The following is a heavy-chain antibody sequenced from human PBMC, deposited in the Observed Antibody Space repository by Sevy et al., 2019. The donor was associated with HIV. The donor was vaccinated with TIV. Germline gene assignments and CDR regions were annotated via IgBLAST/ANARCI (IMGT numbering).Heavy chain of an antibody. D-gene: IGHD2-8*01. CDR3: AREGCTKPHDY. CDR1: GFNFNIYS. Sequence: GGSLRLSFVASGFNFNIYSFSWVRQAPGKGLEWVSTLSFGCGRINYADSVQGRFTISRDDSKKTRYLEMHSLRVEDTAVYYCAREGCTKPHDYWGQGTLVTVSS. V-gene: IGHV3-23*01. J-gene: IGHJ4*02. CDR2: LSFGCGRI.